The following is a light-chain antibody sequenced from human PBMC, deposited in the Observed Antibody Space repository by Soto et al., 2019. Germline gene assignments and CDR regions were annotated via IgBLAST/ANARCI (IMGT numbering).Light chain of an antibody. V-gene: IGLV3-21*04. Sequence: SYELTQPPSVSVAPGKTARITCGGNNIGSKSVHWYQQKPGQAPVLVIYYDSDRPSGIPERFSGSNSGNTATLTISRVEAGDEADYYCQVCDSSSDHLVFGGWTKLTVL. CDR3: QVCDSSSDHLV. CDR1: NIGSKS. CDR2: YDS. J-gene: IGLJ2*01.